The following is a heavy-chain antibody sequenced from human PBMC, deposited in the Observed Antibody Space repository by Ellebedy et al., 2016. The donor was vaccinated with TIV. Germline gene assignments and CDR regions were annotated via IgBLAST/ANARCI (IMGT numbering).Heavy chain of an antibody. CDR3: ARPDYRYDS. J-gene: IGHJ4*02. D-gene: IGHD4-11*01. V-gene: IGHV3-23*01. Sequence: GESLKISXAASGFSFRNYAMSWVRQAPGKGLEWVSALSGGGGSTFYADSVKGRFTISRDNAKNSLYLHMNSLRADDTAVYYCARPDYRYDSWGQGTQVTVSS. CDR1: GFSFRNYA. CDR2: LSGGGGST.